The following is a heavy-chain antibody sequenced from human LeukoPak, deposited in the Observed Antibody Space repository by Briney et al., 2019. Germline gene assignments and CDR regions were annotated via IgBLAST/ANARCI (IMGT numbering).Heavy chain of an antibody. CDR1: GFTVSSYY. Sequence: GGSLRLSCAASGFTVSSYYMSWVRQAPGKGLEWVSVIYSGGVIYYADSVKGRFTISRDNSKNMPYLQMNSLRAEDTAVYYCAREDGYNAPFDYWGQGTLVTVSS. CDR2: IYSGGVI. D-gene: IGHD5-24*01. J-gene: IGHJ4*02. CDR3: AREDGYNAPFDY. V-gene: IGHV3-53*01.